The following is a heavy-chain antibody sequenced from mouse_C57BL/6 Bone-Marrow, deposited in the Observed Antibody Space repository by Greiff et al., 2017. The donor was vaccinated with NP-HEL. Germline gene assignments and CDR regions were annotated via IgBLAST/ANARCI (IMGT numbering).Heavy chain of an antibody. CDR2: IDPSDSYT. D-gene: IGHD1-1*01. CDR3: ARGTTVVDYYAMDY. J-gene: IGHJ4*01. Sequence: QVQLKQPGAELVMPVASVKLSCKASGYTFTSYWMHWVKQRPGQGLEWIGEIDPSDSYTNYNQKFKGKSTLTVDKSSSTAYMQLSSLTSEDSAVYYCARGTTVVDYYAMDYWGQGTTVTVSS. CDR1: GYTFTSYW. V-gene: IGHV1-69*01.